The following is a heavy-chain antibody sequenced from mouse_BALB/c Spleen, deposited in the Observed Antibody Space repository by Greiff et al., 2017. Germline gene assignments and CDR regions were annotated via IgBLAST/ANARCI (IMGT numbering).Heavy chain of an antibody. CDR3: ARSGGNYWCAY. J-gene: IGHJ3*01. CDR1: GYTFTSYD. D-gene: IGHD2-1*01. V-gene: IGHV1S56*01. CDR2: IYPGDGST. Sequence: QVQLQQSGPELVKPGASVKISCKASGYTFTSYDINWVKQRPGQGLEWIGWIYPGDGSTKYNEKFKGKATLTADKSSSTAYMQLSSLTSENSAVYFCARSGGNYWCAYWGQGTLVTVSA.